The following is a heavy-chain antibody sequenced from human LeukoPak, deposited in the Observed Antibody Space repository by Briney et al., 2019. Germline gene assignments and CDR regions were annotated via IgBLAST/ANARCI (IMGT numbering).Heavy chain of an antibody. D-gene: IGHD1-26*01. CDR1: GFTFSNYA. J-gene: IGHJ4*02. Sequence: GGSLRLSCAASGFTFSNYAMNWVRQAPGKGLEWVSAISGSGGGTYYADSVKGRFTISRDNSKNTLYLQMNSLRAEDMAVYYCAKASSGSYLHYFDYWGQGTLVTVSS. V-gene: IGHV3-23*01. CDR3: AKASSGSYLHYFDY. CDR2: ISGSGGGT.